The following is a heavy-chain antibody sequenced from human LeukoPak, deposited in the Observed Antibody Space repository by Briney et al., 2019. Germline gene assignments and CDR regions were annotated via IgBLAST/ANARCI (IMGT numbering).Heavy chain of an antibody. V-gene: IGHV3-23*01. CDR3: AKDRPTVVTRRHYFDY. CDR1: GFTFSSYA. D-gene: IGHD4-23*01. J-gene: IGHJ4*02. CDR2: ISGSGGST. Sequence: GGPLRLSCAASGFTFSSYAMSWVRQAPGKGLEWVSAISGSGGSTYYADSVKGRFTISRDNSKNTLYLQMNSLRAEDTAVYYCAKDRPTVVTRRHYFDYWGQGILVTVSS.